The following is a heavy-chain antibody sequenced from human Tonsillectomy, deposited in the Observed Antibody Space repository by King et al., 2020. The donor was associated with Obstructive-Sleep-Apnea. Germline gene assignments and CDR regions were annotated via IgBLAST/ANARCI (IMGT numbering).Heavy chain of an antibody. V-gene: IGHV1-2*02. D-gene: IGHD6-25*01. CDR1: GYTFTDYY. CDR2: INPNSGGT. J-gene: IGHJ4*02. CDR3: ARDHGQKRRANYFDY. Sequence: QLVQSGAEVKKPGASVKVSCMTSGYTFTDYYMHWVRQAPGQGLEWMGWINPNSGGTDYAQKFQDRVTMTRDTSISAAYMELSRLTSDDTAVYYCARDHGQKRRANYFDYWGQGTLVTVSS.